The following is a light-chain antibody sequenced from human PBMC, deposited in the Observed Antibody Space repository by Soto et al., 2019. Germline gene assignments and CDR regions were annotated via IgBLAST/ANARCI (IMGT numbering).Light chain of an antibody. CDR3: MQALQSLT. CDR2: LGS. CDR1: QSLLHNNGYNY. Sequence: DIMMTQSPLSLPVPPGESASIACRSNQSLLHNNGYNYLDWYMQKPGQSPQLLIYLGSNRASRVPDRFSGIGSGTDFTLKISRVEAADVGVYYCMQALQSLTFGKGTRLEIK. J-gene: IGKJ5*01. V-gene: IGKV2-28*01.